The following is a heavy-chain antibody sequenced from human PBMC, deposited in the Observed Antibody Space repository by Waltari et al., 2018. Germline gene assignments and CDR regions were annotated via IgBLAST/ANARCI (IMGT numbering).Heavy chain of an antibody. Sequence: QVQLVESGGGVVQPGRSLRLSCAASGFTFSSYGMHWVRQAPGKGLEWVAGIWYDGSNKDYADSGKGRLTISRDNSKNTLYLQMNSLRAEDTAVYYCARDEQQLDEYFQHWGQGTLVTVSS. V-gene: IGHV3-33*01. J-gene: IGHJ1*01. CDR3: ARDEQQLDEYFQH. CDR1: GFTFSSYG. D-gene: IGHD6-13*01. CDR2: IWYDGSNK.